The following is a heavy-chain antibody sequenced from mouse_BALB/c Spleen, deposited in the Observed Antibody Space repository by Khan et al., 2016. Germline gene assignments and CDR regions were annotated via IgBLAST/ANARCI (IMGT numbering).Heavy chain of an antibody. Sequence: EVQLVESGGGLVQPKGSLKLSCAASGFSFKTYAMNWVRQAPGKGLEWIARIRSKSNNFATYYADSVKDRFTISRDDSQIMHTLQMNTLQNEDTDMYYCVRDAYYPYAFDYWGQGTSVTVSS. J-gene: IGHJ4*01. D-gene: IGHD1-1*01. CDR2: IRSKSNNFAT. CDR3: VRDAYYPYAFDY. CDR1: GFSFKTYA. V-gene: IGHV10-1*02.